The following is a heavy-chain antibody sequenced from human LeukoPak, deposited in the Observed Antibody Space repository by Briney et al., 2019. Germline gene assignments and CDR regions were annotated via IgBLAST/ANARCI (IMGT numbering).Heavy chain of an antibody. J-gene: IGHJ3*02. CDR2: ISYDGSNK. D-gene: IGHD4-23*01. CDR1: GFTFSSYA. CDR3: ARDGISGAFDI. V-gene: IGHV3-30-3*01. Sequence: GGSLRLSCAASGFTFSSYAMHWVRQAPGKGLEWVAVISYDGSNKYYADSVKGRFTNSGDNSKNTLYLQMNSLRAEDTAVYYCARDGISGAFDIWGQGTMVTVSS.